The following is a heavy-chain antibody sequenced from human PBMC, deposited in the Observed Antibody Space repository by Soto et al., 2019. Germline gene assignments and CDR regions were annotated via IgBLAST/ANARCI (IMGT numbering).Heavy chain of an antibody. D-gene: IGHD3-10*01. CDR3: THRSPAYGQEF. Sequence: SAPTLVNPTQTLTLSCNFSDFSLTTPGVGVRWIRQPPVPDLVSVALIYWPDDHRYNPSLKSRLTVTKDTSKNHVVLTMTNVDPLATAAYYCTHRSPAYGQEFWGRGTMVTVSS. J-gene: IGHJ4*02. V-gene: IGHV2-5*01. CDR2: IYWPDDH. CDR1: DFSLTTPGVG.